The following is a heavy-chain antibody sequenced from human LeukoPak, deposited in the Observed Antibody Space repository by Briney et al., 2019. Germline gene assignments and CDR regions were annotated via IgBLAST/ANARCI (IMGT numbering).Heavy chain of an antibody. D-gene: IGHD2-15*01. CDR3: ARAKGYRSGGSCYDNYYYYMDV. J-gene: IGHJ6*03. Sequence: ASVKVSCKASGYTFTSYDINWVRQATGQGLEWMGWMNPNSGNTGYAQKFQGRVTMTRNTSISTAYMELSSLRSEDTAVYYCARAKGYRSGGSCYDNYYYYMDVWGKGTTVTISS. CDR2: MNPNSGNT. CDR1: GYTFTSYD. V-gene: IGHV1-8*01.